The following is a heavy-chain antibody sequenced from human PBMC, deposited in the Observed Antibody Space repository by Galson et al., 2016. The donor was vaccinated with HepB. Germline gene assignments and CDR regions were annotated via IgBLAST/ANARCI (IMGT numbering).Heavy chain of an antibody. CDR3: ARLFWASPYFDY. V-gene: IGHV1-2*02. Sequence: SVKVSCKASGYTFTGYYIHWVRQAPGQGLEWMGWVNPTSGGARYAQNFQGRVTMTRDTSISTAYMELSGLRSDDTAVYYCARLFWASPYFDYWGQGNLVTVSS. D-gene: IGHD3-9*01. J-gene: IGHJ4*02. CDR2: VNPTSGGA. CDR1: GYTFTGYY.